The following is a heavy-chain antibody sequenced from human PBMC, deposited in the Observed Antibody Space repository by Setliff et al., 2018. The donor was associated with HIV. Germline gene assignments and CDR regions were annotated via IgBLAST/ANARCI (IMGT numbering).Heavy chain of an antibody. D-gene: IGHD3-22*01. V-gene: IGHV4-34*01. CDR3: ARGPLDSSGYRSDAFDI. Sequence: PSETLSLTCAVYVGSFSGYYWSWIRQPPEKGLEWIGEISHSGRTNYNPSLKSRVTISVDTSKNQFSLKLSSVTAADTAVYYCARGPLDSSGYRSDAFDIWGQGTMVTVSS. J-gene: IGHJ3*02. CDR2: ISHSGRT. CDR1: VGSFSGYY.